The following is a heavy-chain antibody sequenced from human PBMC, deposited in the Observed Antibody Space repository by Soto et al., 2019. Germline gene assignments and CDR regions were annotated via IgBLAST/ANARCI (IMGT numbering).Heavy chain of an antibody. CDR2: INPNSGGT. J-gene: IGHJ3*02. CDR3: ARDFSGAPRSDAFDI. V-gene: IGHV1-2*04. Sequence: ASVKVSCKASGYTFTGYYMHWVRQAPGQGLEWMGWINPNSGGTNYAQKFQGWVTMTRDTSISTAYMELSRLRSDDTAVYYCARDFSGAPRSDAFDIWGQGTMVTVSS. CDR1: GYTFTGYY. D-gene: IGHD7-27*01.